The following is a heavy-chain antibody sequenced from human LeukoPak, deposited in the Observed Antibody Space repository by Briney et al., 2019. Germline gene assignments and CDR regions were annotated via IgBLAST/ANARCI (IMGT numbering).Heavy chain of an antibody. CDR3: ARFQENYYYMDV. J-gene: IGHJ6*03. CDR2: INPNSGGT. V-gene: IGHV1-2*02. Sequence: ASVKVSCKASGYTFTGYYMHWVRQAPGQGLEWMGWINPNSGGTNYAQKFQGRVTMTRDTSIGTAYMELSRLRSDDTAVYYCARFQENYYYMDVWGKGTTVTVSS. CDR1: GYTFTGYY.